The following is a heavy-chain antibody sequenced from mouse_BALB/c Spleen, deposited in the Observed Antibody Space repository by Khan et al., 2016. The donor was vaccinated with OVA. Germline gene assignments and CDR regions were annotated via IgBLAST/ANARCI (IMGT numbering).Heavy chain of an antibody. J-gene: IGHJ4*01. CDR2: INYSGST. CDR1: GYSITSDYA. V-gene: IGHV3-2*02. D-gene: IGHD2-3*01. CDR3: ARDGSRYNYAMDY. Sequence: DXQLQESGPGLVKPSQSLSLTCTVTGYSITSDYAWNWIRQFPGNKLEWMGYINYSGSTNYNPALKSRISITRDTSKNQFFLQLNSVTTADTATYYCARDGSRYNYAMDYWGQGTSVTVSS.